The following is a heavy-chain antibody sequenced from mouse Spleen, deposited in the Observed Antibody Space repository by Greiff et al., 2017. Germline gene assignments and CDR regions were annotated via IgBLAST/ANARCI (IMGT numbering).Heavy chain of an antibody. CDR3: AREEREYAMDY. J-gene: IGHJ4*01. CDR1: GFTFSSYG. CDR2: ISGGGSYT. V-gene: IGHV5-9-2*01. Sequence: EVMLVESGGGLVKPGGSLKLSCAASGFTFSSYGMSWVRQTPEKRLEWVATISGGGSYTYYPDSVKGRFTISRDNAKNNLYLQMSSLRSEDTALYYCAREEREYAMDYWGQGTSVTVSS.